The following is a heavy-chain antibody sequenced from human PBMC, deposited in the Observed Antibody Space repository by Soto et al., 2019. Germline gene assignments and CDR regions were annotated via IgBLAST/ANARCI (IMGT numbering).Heavy chain of an antibody. CDR2: INPSSGGT. Sequence: ASVKVSCTASGHTLTGTYMHWVPQAPGQGLEWMGWINPSSGGTNYAQKFQAWVTMTRDTSTNTAYMELSRLRSDDTAVYYCARDAGAARPPFDYWGQGTLVTVSS. J-gene: IGHJ4*02. CDR1: GHTLTGTY. V-gene: IGHV1-2*04. CDR3: ARDAGAARPPFDY. D-gene: IGHD6-6*01.